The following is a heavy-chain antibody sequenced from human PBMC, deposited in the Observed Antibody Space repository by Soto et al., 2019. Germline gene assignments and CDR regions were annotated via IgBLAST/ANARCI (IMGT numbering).Heavy chain of an antibody. V-gene: IGHV1-3*01. CDR1: GYTFTSYA. D-gene: IGHD2-2*03. J-gene: IGHJ6*02. Sequence: ASVKVSCKASGYTFTSYAMHWVRRAPGQRLEWMGWINAGNGNTKYSQKFQGRVTITRDTSASTAYMELSSLRSEDTAVYYCARDGHCSSTSCYFYYGMDVWGQGTTVTVSS. CDR2: INAGNGNT. CDR3: ARDGHCSSTSCYFYYGMDV.